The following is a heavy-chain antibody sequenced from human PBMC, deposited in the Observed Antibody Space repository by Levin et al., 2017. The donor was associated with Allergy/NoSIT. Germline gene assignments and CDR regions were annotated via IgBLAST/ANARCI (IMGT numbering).Heavy chain of an antibody. J-gene: IGHJ4*02. CDR1: GFTFSSYG. V-gene: IGHV3-33*01. D-gene: IGHD5-24*01. CDR2: IWYDGSNK. CDR3: ARAALQSHNFDY. Sequence: SCAASGFTFSSYGMHWVRQAPGKGLEWVAVIWYDGSNKYYADSVKGRFTISRDNSKNTLYLQMNSLRAEDTAVYYCARAALQSHNFDYWGQGTLVTVSS.